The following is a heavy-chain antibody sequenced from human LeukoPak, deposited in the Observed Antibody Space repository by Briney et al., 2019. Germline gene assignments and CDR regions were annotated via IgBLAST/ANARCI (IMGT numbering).Heavy chain of an antibody. J-gene: IGHJ5*02. V-gene: IGHV1-2*02. Sequence: GASVKVSCKASGYTFTGYYMHWVRQAPGQGLEWKGWINPNSGGTNYAQKFQGRVTMTRDTSISTAYMELSRLRSDDTAVYYCARDLGYGNLNWFDPWGQGTLVTVSS. CDR2: INPNSGGT. CDR3: ARDLGYGNLNWFDP. D-gene: IGHD5-18*01. CDR1: GYTFTGYY.